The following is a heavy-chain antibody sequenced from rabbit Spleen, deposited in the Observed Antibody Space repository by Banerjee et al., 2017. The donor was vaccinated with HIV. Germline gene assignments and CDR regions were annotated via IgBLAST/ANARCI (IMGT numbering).Heavy chain of an antibody. J-gene: IGHJ6*01. D-gene: IGHD8-1*01. Sequence: QEQLEESGGGLVKPGASLTLTCKASGFSFSSGYDMCWVRQAPGKGLEWIACIAAVSSGDTYSATWAKGRFTISKTSSTTVTLQMTSLTAADTATYFCARDTGTSFSTYGMDLWGPGTLVTVS. CDR1: GFSFSSGYD. CDR2: IAAVSSGDT. CDR3: ARDTGTSFSTYGMDL. V-gene: IGHV1S45*01.